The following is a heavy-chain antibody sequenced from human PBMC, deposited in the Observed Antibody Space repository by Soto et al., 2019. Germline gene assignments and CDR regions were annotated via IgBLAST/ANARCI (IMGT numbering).Heavy chain of an antibody. D-gene: IGHD1-26*01. V-gene: IGHV4-34*01. J-gene: IGHJ5*02. Sequence: QVHLQQWGAGLLKPSETLSLTCAVYGGSFSGYYWSWVRQPPGKGLEWIGEINHSGGTNYNPSLKGRVTISVDTFKTQFSLQLTSATAADTAIYFCARGQWELRFDPWGQGPLVTVSS. CDR3: ARGQWELRFDP. CDR1: GGSFSGYY. CDR2: INHSGGT.